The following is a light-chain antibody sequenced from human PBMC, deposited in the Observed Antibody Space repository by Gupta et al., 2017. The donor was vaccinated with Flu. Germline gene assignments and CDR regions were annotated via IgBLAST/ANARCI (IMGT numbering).Light chain of an antibody. J-gene: IGKJ4*01. CDR1: KNVSDW. CDR2: KAS. V-gene: IGKV1-5*03. Sequence: TCRASKNVSDWVAWYKQRPGKATQILIYKASRLHTGVPSRFSGSGSGTEVTFTISSLQHDDRATYYCQQYDTYSSLSFGGGTKVDTK. CDR3: QQYDTYSSLS.